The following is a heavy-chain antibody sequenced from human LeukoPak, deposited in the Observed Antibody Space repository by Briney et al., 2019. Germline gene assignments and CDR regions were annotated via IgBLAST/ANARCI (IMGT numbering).Heavy chain of an antibody. D-gene: IGHD3-22*01. CDR1: GFSFSSYS. J-gene: IGHJ4*02. V-gene: IGHV3-48*01. CDR2: ITSSSSTM. Sequence: GGSLRLSCAASGFSFSSYSMNWVRQAPGKGLEWVSYITSSSSTMYYADAVKGRLAISRDNAKNSLYLQMNSLRAEDTAVYYCARKSGSSGYPFDYWGQGTLVTVSS. CDR3: ARKSGSSGYPFDY.